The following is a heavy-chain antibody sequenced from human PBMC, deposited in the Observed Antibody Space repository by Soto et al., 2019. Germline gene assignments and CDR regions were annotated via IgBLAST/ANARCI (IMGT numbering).Heavy chain of an antibody. CDR1: GFTFSTSS. Sequence: EVQLVESGGGLGQPGGSLRLSCVVSGFTFSTSSMNWARQAPGKGLEWVSYISSSSNTIYADSVKGRFTISRDNAKNSLYLQMNSLRDEDTAVYYCARVIWSGYLTSDYWGQGTLVTVSS. V-gene: IGHV3-48*02. D-gene: IGHD3-3*01. J-gene: IGHJ4*02. CDR2: ISSSSNTI. CDR3: ARVIWSGYLTSDY.